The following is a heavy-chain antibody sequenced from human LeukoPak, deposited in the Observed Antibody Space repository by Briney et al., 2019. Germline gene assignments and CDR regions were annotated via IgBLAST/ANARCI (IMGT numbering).Heavy chain of an antibody. Sequence: GGSLRLSCAASGFTFNGYAMNWVRQAPGKGLEWVSAISDSGDNTYYAGSVRGRFTISRDNSMNTLYLQMNTLRAEDTAVYYCARVGGGPGYYYGMDVWGQGTTVTVSS. CDR2: ISDSGDNT. CDR3: ARVGGGPGYYYGMDV. CDR1: GFTFNGYA. D-gene: IGHD3-16*01. V-gene: IGHV3-23*01. J-gene: IGHJ6*02.